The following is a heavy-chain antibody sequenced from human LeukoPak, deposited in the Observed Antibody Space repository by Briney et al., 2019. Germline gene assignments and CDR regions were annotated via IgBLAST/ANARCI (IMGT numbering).Heavy chain of an antibody. CDR2: INPNSGGT. J-gene: IGHJ4*02. D-gene: IGHD1-7*01. V-gene: IGHV1-2*02. Sequence: ASVKVSCKASGYTFTACYMHWVRQAPGQGLEWMGWINPNSGGTNYAQKFQGRVTMTRDTSISTAYMELSRLRSDDTAVYYCARDLTGTTSWDLDYWGQGTLVTVSS. CDR1: GYTFTACY. CDR3: ARDLTGTTSWDLDY.